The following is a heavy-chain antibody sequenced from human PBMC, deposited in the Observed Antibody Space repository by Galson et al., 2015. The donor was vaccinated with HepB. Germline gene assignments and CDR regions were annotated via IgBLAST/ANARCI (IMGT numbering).Heavy chain of an antibody. CDR2: MNPNSGNT. CDR1: GGTFTSYD. CDR3: ARGRYRGIFGVVISSFDY. V-gene: IGHV1-8*01. D-gene: IGHD3-3*01. Sequence: SVKVSCKASGGTFTSYDINWVRQATGQGLEWMGWMNPNSGNTGYAQKFQGRVTMTRNTSISTAYMELSSLRSEDTAVYYCARGRYRGIFGVVISSFDYWGQGTLVTVSS. J-gene: IGHJ4*02.